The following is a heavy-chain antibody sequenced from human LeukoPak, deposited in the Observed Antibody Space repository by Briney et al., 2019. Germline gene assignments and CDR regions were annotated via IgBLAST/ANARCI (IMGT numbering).Heavy chain of an antibody. V-gene: IGHV1-46*01. J-gene: IGHJ5*02. D-gene: IGHD4-17*01. CDR3: ARENDYGNNWFDP. CDR1: GYSFSTYY. Sequence: GASVTVSCKASGYSFSTYYMHWVRQAPGQGLEWMGIINPSGDSTTYAQKFQGRVTMTRDTSTRTVYMELSSLRSDDTAVYYCARENDYGNNWFDPWGQGTLVTISS. CDR2: INPSGDST.